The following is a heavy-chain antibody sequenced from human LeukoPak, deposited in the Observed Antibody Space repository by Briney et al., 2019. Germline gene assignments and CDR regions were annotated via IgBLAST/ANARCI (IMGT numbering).Heavy chain of an antibody. D-gene: IGHD2-2*02. CDR2: INPNSGGT. CDR3: ARRAGYCSSTSCYRRPNYNWFDP. Sequence: ASVKVSCKASGYTFTGYYMHWVRQAPGQGLEWMGWINPNSGGTNYAQKFQGRVTMTRDTSISTAYMELSRLRSDDTAVYYCARRAGYCSSTSCYRRPNYNWFDPWGQGNLVTVSS. V-gene: IGHV1-2*02. CDR1: GYTFTGYY. J-gene: IGHJ5*02.